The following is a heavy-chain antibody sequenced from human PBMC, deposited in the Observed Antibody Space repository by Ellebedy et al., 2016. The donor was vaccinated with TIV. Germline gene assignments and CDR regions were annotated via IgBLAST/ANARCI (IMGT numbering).Heavy chain of an antibody. V-gene: IGHV1-69*04. CDR3: ARDPRLELMETAFDY. D-gene: IGHD1-1*01. CDR1: GGTFSSYA. Sequence: AASVKVSCKASGGTFSSYAISWARQAPGQGLEWMGRIIPILGIANYAQKFQGRVTITADKSTSTAYMELSSLRSEDTAVYYCARDPRLELMETAFDYWGQGTLVTVSS. J-gene: IGHJ4*02. CDR2: IIPILGIA.